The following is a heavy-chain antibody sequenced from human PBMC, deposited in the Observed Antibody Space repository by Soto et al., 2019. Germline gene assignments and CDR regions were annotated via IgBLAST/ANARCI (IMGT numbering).Heavy chain of an antibody. CDR1: GFTFSSYG. V-gene: IGHV3-23*01. D-gene: IGHD2-15*01. CDR3: AKELGYCSGGSCYFLQIYYYYGMDV. CDR2: ISGSGGST. Sequence: GGSLRLSCAASGFTFSSYGMSWLRHAPGKGLEWVSAISGSGGSTYYADSVKGRFTISRDNSKNTLYLQMNSLRAEDTAVYYCAKELGYCSGGSCYFLQIYYYYGMDVWGQGTTVTVSS. J-gene: IGHJ6*02.